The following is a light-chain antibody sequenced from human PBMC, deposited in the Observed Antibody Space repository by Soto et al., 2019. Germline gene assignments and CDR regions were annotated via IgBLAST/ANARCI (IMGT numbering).Light chain of an antibody. CDR1: YSDVGGSNY. CDR2: EVI. CDR3: SSNVVGTNLKI. J-gene: IGLJ2*01. V-gene: IGLV2-8*01. Sequence: QSALTQPPSASGSPGQSVTISCTGTYSDVGGSNYVSWYQQHPGKAPKLVIYEVIQRPSGVPDRFSGSRSGNTASLTVSRLQAEDEADYYCSSNVVGTNLKIFGGGDQAHRP.